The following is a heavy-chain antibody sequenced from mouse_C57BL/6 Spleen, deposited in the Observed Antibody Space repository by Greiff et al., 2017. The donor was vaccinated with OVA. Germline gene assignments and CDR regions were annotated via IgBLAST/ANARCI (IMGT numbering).Heavy chain of an antibody. CDR1: GYTFTDYE. CDR2: IDPETGGT. V-gene: IGHV1-15*01. D-gene: IGHD1-1*01. CDR3: TRGRDYGYYEY. Sequence: QVQLQQSGAELVRPGASVTLSCKASGYTFTDYEMHWVKQTPVHGLEWIGAIDPETGGTAYNQKFKGKAILTADKSSSTAYMELRSLTSEDSAVYYGTRGRDYGYYEYRGKGATLTVSS. J-gene: IGHJ2*01.